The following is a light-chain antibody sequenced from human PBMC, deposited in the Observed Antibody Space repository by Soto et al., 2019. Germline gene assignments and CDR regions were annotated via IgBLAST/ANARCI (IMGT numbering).Light chain of an antibody. Sequence: EIVLTQSPATLSLSPGERATLSCRASQSVSSYLAWYQQKPGQAPRLLIYDASNRATGIPARFSGSGSGTDFTLTISSLEPEDFAVYYCQQRSNWPPWTSGHGTKVDIK. CDR3: QQRSNWPPWT. J-gene: IGKJ1*01. V-gene: IGKV3-11*01. CDR1: QSVSSY. CDR2: DAS.